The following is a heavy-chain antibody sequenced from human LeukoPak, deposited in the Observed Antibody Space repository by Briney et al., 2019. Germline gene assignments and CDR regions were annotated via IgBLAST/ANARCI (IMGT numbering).Heavy chain of an antibody. CDR3: AAASITIFGVADATDAFDI. D-gene: IGHD3-3*01. CDR2: IVVGSGNT. Sequence: ASVKVSCKASGFTFTSSAVQWVRQARGQRLEWIGWIVVGSGNTNYAQKFQERVTITRDMSTSTAYMELSSLRSEDTAVYYCAAASITIFGVADATDAFDIWGQGTMVTVSS. CDR1: GFTFTSSA. J-gene: IGHJ3*02. V-gene: IGHV1-58*01.